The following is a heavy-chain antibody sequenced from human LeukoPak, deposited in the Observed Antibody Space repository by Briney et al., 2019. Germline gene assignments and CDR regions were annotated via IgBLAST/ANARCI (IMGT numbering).Heavy chain of an antibody. CDR3: ARGDFYNYGKPFDS. D-gene: IGHD5-18*01. CDR2: IDQRGST. Sequence: KPSETLSRTCTVSGYSISSGYYWGWIRQPPGEGLQWIASIDQRGSTYYNPSLKSRVTIAVDTSKNQFSLRLTSVTAADTAVYYCARGDFYNYGKPFDSWGQGTLVTVSS. J-gene: IGHJ4*02. V-gene: IGHV4-38-2*02. CDR1: GYSISSGYY.